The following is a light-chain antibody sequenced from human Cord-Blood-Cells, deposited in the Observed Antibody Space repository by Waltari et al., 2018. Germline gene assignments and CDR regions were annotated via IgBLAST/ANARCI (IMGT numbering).Light chain of an antibody. Sequence: DIQLTQSPSSLTLAVGDRVTITCRASQSISSYLNWYQQKPGKAPKPLIYAASSLQSGVPSRFSGSGSGTDFTLTISSLQPEDFATYYCQQSYSTPTFGQGTKVEIK. V-gene: IGKV1-39*01. CDR3: QQSYSTPT. J-gene: IGKJ1*01. CDR1: QSISSY. CDR2: AAS.